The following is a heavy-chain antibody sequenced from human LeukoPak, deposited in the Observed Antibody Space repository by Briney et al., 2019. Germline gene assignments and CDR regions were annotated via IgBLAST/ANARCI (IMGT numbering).Heavy chain of an antibody. J-gene: IGHJ6*03. Sequence: PSETLSLTCTVSGGSISSGGYYWSWIRQPPGKGLEWIGYIYHSGSTYYNPSLKSRVTISVDRSKNQFSLKLSSVTAADTAVYYCARRLEAALLYYYYMDVWGKGTTVTVSS. D-gene: IGHD1-26*01. CDR1: GGSISSGGYY. CDR3: ARRLEAALLYYYYMDV. V-gene: IGHV4-30-2*01. CDR2: IYHSGST.